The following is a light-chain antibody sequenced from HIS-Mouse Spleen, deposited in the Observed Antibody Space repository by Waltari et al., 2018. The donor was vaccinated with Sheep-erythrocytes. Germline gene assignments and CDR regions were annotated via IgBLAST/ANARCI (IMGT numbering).Light chain of an antibody. J-gene: IGLJ1*01. V-gene: IGLV2-11*01. CDR1: SSDVGGYNY. CDR3: CSYAGSYNHV. Sequence: QSALTQPRSVSGSPGQSVTIPCTGTSSDVGGYNYVSGYQQHPGKAPKPMIYDVSKRPSGVPDRFSGSKSGNTASLTISGLQAEDEADYYCCSYAGSYNHVFATGTKVTVL. CDR2: DVS.